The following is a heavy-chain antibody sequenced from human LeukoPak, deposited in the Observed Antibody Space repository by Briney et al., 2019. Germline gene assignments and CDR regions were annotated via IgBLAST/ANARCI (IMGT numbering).Heavy chain of an antibody. CDR1: GGSINSGHYY. CDR2: IYNSGST. CDR3: ARVLAGSTINFDS. D-gene: IGHD6-13*01. Sequence: PSQTLSLTCTVSGGSINSGHYYWSWIRQPPGKGLEWIGHIYNSGSTTYNPSPKSRVTISVDTSKNQFSLKLYSVTAADTAVYYCARVLAGSTINFDSWGQGTLVTVSS. J-gene: IGHJ4*02. V-gene: IGHV4-30-4*01.